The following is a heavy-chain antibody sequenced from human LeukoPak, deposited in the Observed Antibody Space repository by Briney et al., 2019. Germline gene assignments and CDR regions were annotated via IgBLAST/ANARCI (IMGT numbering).Heavy chain of an antibody. V-gene: IGHV1-2*02. J-gene: IGHJ1*01. D-gene: IGHD2-2*01. CDR1: GYTFTGYY. Sequence: GASVKVSCKASGYTFTGYYMHWVRQAPGQGLEWMGWINPNSGGTNYAQKFQGRVTMTRDTSISTAYMELSRLRSDDTVVYYCARVYCSSTSCSAGDFQHWGQGTLVTVSS. CDR3: ARVYCSSTSCSAGDFQH. CDR2: INPNSGGT.